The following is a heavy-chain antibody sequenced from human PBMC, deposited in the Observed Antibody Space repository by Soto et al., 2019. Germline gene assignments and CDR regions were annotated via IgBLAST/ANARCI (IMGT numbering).Heavy chain of an antibody. Sequence: EVQLVESGGGLVKPGGSLRLSCAASGFTFSSYSMNCVRQAPGKGLEWVSSISSSSSYIYYADSVKGRFTISRDNAKNSLYLQMNSLRAEDTAVYYCARDGDTAMVPFDYWGQGTLVTVSS. J-gene: IGHJ4*02. CDR1: GFTFSSYS. CDR2: ISSSSSYI. D-gene: IGHD5-18*01. CDR3: ARDGDTAMVPFDY. V-gene: IGHV3-21*01.